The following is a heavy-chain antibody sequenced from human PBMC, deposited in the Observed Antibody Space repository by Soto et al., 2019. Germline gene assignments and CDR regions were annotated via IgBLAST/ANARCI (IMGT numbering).Heavy chain of an antibody. CDR2: INHSGST. J-gene: IGHJ4*02. Sequence: SETLSLTCAVYGGSFSGYYWSWIRQPPGKGLEWIGEINHSGSTNYNPSLKSRVTISVDTSKNQFSLKLSSVTAADTAVYYCARVGLAVAGFDYWGQGTLVTVSS. CDR3: ARVGLAVAGFDY. V-gene: IGHV4-34*01. CDR1: GGSFSGYY. D-gene: IGHD6-19*01.